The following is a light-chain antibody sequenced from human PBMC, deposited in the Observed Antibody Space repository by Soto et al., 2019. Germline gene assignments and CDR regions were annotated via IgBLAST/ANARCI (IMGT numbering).Light chain of an antibody. Sequence: EIVLTQSPATLSVSPGERATLSCRASQSVNSNLAWYQQKPGQAPRLLLYGASTRAIGIPARFIGSASGTEFTLTISSLQYEDCAVYYCQQYNDWPLTFGGGTKVEI. CDR1: QSVNSN. V-gene: IGKV3-15*01. CDR2: GAS. CDR3: QQYNDWPLT. J-gene: IGKJ4*01.